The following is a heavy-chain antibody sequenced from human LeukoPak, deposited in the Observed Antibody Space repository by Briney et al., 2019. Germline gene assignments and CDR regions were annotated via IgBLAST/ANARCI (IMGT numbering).Heavy chain of an antibody. CDR1: GFTFSSYG. CDR2: ISSSSSYI. D-gene: IGHD3-16*02. CDR3: ARGRYTHFDY. V-gene: IGHV3-21*01. Sequence: GGSLRLSCAASGFTFSSYGMNWVRQAPGKGLEWVSSISSSSSYIYYADSAKGRFTISRDNAKNSLYLQMNSLRAEDTAVYYCARGRYTHFDYWGQGTLVTVSS. J-gene: IGHJ4*02.